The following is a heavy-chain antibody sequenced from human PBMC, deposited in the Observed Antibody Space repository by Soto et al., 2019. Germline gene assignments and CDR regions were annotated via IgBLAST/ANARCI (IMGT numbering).Heavy chain of an antibody. V-gene: IGHV4-4*07. Sequence: QVQLQESGPGLVKPSETLSLTCTVSGGSISSYYWSWIRQPAGKGLEWIGRIYTSGSTNYNPSLKGRVTMSVDTSKNQFSLKLSSVTAADTAVYYCARDLQRVGATKGYGWFDPWGQGTLVTVSS. CDR1: GGSISSYY. D-gene: IGHD1-26*01. J-gene: IGHJ5*02. CDR3: ARDLQRVGATKGYGWFDP. CDR2: IYTSGST.